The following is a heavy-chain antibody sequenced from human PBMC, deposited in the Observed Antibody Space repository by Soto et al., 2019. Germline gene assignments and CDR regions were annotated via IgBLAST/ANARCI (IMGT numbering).Heavy chain of an antibody. Sequence: ASGKVSCEASGYTFTSYYMHWVRQAPGQGLEWMGIINPSGVSTRYAQKFQGRVTMTRDTSTSTVYMELSSLRSEHTAVYYCARVVLGRDSIPTRDFDIWGQGTMVTV. D-gene: IGHD2-21*01. CDR2: INPSGVST. J-gene: IGHJ3*02. CDR1: GYTFTSYY. V-gene: IGHV1-46*01. CDR3: ARVVLGRDSIPTRDFDI.